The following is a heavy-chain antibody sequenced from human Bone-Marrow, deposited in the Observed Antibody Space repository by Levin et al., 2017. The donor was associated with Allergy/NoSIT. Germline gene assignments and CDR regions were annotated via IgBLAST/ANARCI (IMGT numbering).Heavy chain of an antibody. CDR1: GFIFSAYT. Sequence: RAGGSLRLSCAASGFIFSAYTMNWVRQAPGKGLEWVSSMSPSSTFEYYADSVKGRFTISRDDAKNSLYLQMHNLRDDDTAVYYCATLDYYPSGGGYWGQGTLVTVSS. D-gene: IGHD3-10*01. V-gene: IGHV3-21*01. CDR3: ATLDYYPSGGGY. J-gene: IGHJ4*02. CDR2: MSPSSTFE.